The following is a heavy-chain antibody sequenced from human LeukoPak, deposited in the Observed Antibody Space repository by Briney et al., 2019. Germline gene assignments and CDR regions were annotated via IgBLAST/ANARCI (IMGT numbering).Heavy chain of an antibody. CDR1: GFTFSSYS. Sequence: GGSLRLSCAASGFTFSSYSMNWVRQAPGKGLEWVSYISSSSSTIYYADSVKGRFTISRDNAKNSLYLQMNSLRAEDTAVYYCARDPREDFWSGYYSSYYYYYMDVWGKGTTVTVSS. V-gene: IGHV3-48*01. CDR2: ISSSSSTI. D-gene: IGHD3-3*01. J-gene: IGHJ6*03. CDR3: ARDPREDFWSGYYSSYYYYYMDV.